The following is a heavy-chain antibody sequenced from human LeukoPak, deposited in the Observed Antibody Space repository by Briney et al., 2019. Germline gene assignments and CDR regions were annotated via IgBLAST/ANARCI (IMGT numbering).Heavy chain of an antibody. CDR3: ARDYGSGSYLLPDYYYYYGMDV. CDR1: GGSISSYY. CDR2: IYYSGST. Sequence: SETLSLTCTVSGGSISSYYWSWIRQPPGKGLEWIGYIYYSGSTNYNPSLKSRVTISVDTSKNQFSLKLSFVTAADTAVYYCARDYGSGSYLLPDYYYYYGMDVWGQGTTVTVSS. V-gene: IGHV4-59*01. J-gene: IGHJ6*02. D-gene: IGHD3-10*01.